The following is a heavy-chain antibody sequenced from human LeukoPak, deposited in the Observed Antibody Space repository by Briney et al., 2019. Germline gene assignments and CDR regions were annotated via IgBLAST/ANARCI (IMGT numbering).Heavy chain of an antibody. CDR1: GFTFDDYA. D-gene: IGHD4-23*01. CDR3: AKDRDYGGNSAVFDY. Sequence: GRSLRLSCAASGFTFDDYAMHWVRQAPGKGLEWVSGISWNSGSIGYADSVKGRFTISRDNAKNSLYLQMNSLGAEDTALYYCAKDRDYGGNSAVFDYWGQGTLVTVSS. J-gene: IGHJ4*02. CDR2: ISWNSGSI. V-gene: IGHV3-9*01.